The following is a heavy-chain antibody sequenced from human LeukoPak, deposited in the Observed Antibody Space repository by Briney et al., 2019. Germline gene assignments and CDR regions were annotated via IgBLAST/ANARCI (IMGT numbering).Heavy chain of an antibody. CDR1: GYTFTSYY. J-gene: IGHJ4*02. CDR2: INPSGGST. D-gene: IGHD6-13*01. V-gene: IGHV1-46*01. Sequence: ASVKVSCKASGYTFTSYYMHWVRQAPGQGLEWMGIINPSGGSTSYAQKFQGRVTLTRDTSTSTVYMALSSLRSEDTAVYYCARGGAPSIAAAGKDFDYWGQGTLVTVSS. CDR3: ARGGAPSIAAAGKDFDY.